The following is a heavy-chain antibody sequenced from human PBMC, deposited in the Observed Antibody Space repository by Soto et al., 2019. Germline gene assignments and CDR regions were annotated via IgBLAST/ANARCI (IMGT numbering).Heavy chain of an antibody. CDR3: ARAGAGGTYYYGSGSRSWFDP. D-gene: IGHD3-10*01. J-gene: IGHJ5*02. CDR1: GGSFSGYY. CDR2: INHSGST. V-gene: IGHV4-34*01. Sequence: LSLTCAVYGGSFSGYYWSWIRQPPGKGLEWIGEINHSGSTNYNPSLKSRVTISVDTSKNQFSLKLSSVTAADTAVYYCARAGAGGTYYYGSGSRSWFDPWGQGTLVTVSS.